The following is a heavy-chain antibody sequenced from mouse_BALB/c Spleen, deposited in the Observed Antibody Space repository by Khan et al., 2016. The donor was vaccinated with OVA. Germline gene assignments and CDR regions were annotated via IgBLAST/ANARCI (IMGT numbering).Heavy chain of an antibody. CDR2: LWGGGST. J-gene: IGHJ4*01. Sequence: QVQLKQSGPGLVAPSQSLSITCTVSGFSLTDYGVSWIRQPPGKGLEWLGILWGGGSTYYNSALKSRLSISKDNSKSQVFLKMNSLQTDDTAMYXCAKPFYAHYYAMDYWGQGTSVTVSS. V-gene: IGHV2-6-5*01. CDR3: AKPFYAHYYAMDY. D-gene: IGHD1-1*01. CDR1: GFSLTDYG.